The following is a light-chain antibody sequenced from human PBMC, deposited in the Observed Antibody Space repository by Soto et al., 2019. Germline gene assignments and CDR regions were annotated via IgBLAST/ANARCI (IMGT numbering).Light chain of an antibody. CDR3: QQYTVLWT. CDR2: EAS. CDR1: QSISNW. Sequence: DIQMTQSPSSLTASVGDSVTITCRASQSISNWLAWYQQKPGKAPTLLIYEASNLEVGVPSRFSGSGFGTEFTPTISSLQPDDVATYYCQQYTVLWTFGPGTKVDIK. J-gene: IGKJ1*01. V-gene: IGKV1-5*03.